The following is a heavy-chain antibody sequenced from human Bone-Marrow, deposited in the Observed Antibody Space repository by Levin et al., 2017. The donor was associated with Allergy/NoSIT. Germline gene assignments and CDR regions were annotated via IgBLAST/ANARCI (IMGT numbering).Heavy chain of an antibody. CDR3: ARGTYRRDQGSDAFDI. D-gene: IGHD3/OR15-3a*01. CDR2: INPNSGGT. CDR1: GYTFNAYY. Sequence: AASVKVSCKASGYTFNAYYMHWVRQAPGQGLEWMGRINPNSGGTNYAQNFQDRVTMTTDTSISTAYMELSRLRSDDTAVYSCARGTYRRDQGSDAFDIWGQGTMVTVSS. J-gene: IGHJ3*02. V-gene: IGHV1-2*06.